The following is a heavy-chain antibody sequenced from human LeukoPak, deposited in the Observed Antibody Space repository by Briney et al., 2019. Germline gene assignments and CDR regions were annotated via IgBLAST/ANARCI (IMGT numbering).Heavy chain of an antibody. D-gene: IGHD2/OR15-2a*01. V-gene: IGHV6-1*01. J-gene: IGHJ4*02. Sequence: SQTLSLTCAISGDSVSGNSAVAWNSLRQSPSRVLEWLGRTYYRSKWNNDYAVSVKIRITINPDTSKNQFSLHLNSVTPEDTAVYYCARGRNSGFDYWGQGTLVTVSS. CDR1: GDSVSGNSAVA. CDR2: TYYRSKWNN. CDR3: ARGRNSGFDY.